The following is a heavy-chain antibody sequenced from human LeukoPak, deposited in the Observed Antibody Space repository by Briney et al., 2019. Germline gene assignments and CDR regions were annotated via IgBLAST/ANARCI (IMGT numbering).Heavy chain of an antibody. Sequence: PGGSLRLTCAASGFTFSSYEMNWVRQAPGKGLEWVSYISSSGSTIYYADSVKGRFTISRDNAKNSLYLQMNSLRAEDTAVYYCARDQPRYSSGWCVGVYWGQGTLVTVSS. CDR2: ISSSGSTI. D-gene: IGHD6-19*01. CDR3: ARDQPRYSSGWCVGVY. V-gene: IGHV3-48*03. CDR1: GFTFSSYE. J-gene: IGHJ4*02.